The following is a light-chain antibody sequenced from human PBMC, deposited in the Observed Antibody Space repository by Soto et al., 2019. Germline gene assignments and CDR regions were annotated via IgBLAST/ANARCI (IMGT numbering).Light chain of an antibody. V-gene: IGLV2-14*01. CDR1: PSDVGSYNF. CDR3: SSYSSTSTPWV. CDR2: EVS. J-gene: IGLJ3*02. Sequence: QSVLTQPRSVSGSPGQSVTISCTGTPSDVGSYNFVSWYQQHPGKAPKLMIYEVSSRPSGVSNRFSGSKSGNTASLTISGLQAEDEADYYCSSYSSTSTPWVFGGGTKLTVL.